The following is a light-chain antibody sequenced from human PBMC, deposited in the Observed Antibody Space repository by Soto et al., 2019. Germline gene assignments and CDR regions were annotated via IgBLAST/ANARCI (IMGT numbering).Light chain of an antibody. CDR2: ATC. J-gene: IGKJ3*01. V-gene: IGKV3-20*01. CDR1: PALSTSY. CDR3: QQYGSSPFT. Sequence: EIVLTQSPGTLSLSPGERVTLSYRASPALSTSYLAWYQQRPGQAPRLLIYATCSRGTGIPVRVSGSGSGTDFTLTISSLEPEDCAVYYCQQYGSSPFTFGPGTKVDI.